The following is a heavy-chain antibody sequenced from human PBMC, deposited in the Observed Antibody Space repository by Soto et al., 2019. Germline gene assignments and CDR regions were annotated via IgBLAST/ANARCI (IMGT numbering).Heavy chain of an antibody. J-gene: IGHJ6*02. CDR2: ISYDGSNK. V-gene: IGHV3-30-3*01. D-gene: IGHD3-22*01. Sequence: RLSCAASGFTFSSYAMHWVRQAPGKGLEWVAVISYDGSNKYYADSVKGRFTISRDNSKNTLYLQMNSLRAEDTAVYYCARDIYDSSGYYLYYYYGMDVWRQGTTVTVPS. CDR1: GFTFSSYA. CDR3: ARDIYDSSGYYLYYYYGMDV.